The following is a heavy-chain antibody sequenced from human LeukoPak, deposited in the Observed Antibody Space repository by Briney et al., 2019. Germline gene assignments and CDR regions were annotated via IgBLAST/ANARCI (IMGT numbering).Heavy chain of an antibody. CDR3: AKPTNYYDSSGYYYFDY. J-gene: IGHJ4*02. Sequence: PGGSLRLSCAASGFTFSSYAMSWVRQAPGKGLGWVSAISGSGGSTYYADSVRGRFTISRDNSKNTLYLQMNSLRAEDTAVYYCAKPTNYYDSSGYYYFDYWGQGTLVTVSS. D-gene: IGHD3-22*01. CDR2: ISGSGGST. CDR1: GFTFSSYA. V-gene: IGHV3-23*01.